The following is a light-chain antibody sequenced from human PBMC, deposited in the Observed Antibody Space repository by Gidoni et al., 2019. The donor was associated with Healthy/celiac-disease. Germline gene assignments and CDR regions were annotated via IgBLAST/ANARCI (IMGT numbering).Light chain of an antibody. V-gene: IGKV1-39*01. J-gene: IGKJ3*01. CDR1: QSISSC. Sequence: DIKMTQSPSSLSASVGDRVTITCRASQSISSCLNWYQQKPGKAPKLLIYAASSLQSGVPSRFSGSGSGTDFTLTISSLQPEDFATYYCQQSYSTPFTFGPGTKVDIK. CDR2: AAS. CDR3: QQSYSTPFT.